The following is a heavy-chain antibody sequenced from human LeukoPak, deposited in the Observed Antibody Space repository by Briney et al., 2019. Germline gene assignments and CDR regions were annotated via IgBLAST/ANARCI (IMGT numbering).Heavy chain of an antibody. D-gene: IGHD3-10*01. J-gene: IGHJ4*02. CDR2: INPNSGGT. CDR1: GYTFTGYY. Sequence: ASVKVSCKASGYTFTGYYMHWVRQAPGQGLEWMGWINPNSGGTNYAQKFQGRVTMTRDTSISTAYMELSRLRSDDTAVYYCARVRHRGSGSLDYWGQGTLVTVSS. CDR3: ARVRHRGSGSLDY. V-gene: IGHV1-2*02.